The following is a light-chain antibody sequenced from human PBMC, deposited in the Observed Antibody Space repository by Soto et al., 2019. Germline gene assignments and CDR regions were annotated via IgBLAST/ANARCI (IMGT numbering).Light chain of an antibody. Sequence: EVVMTQSPATLSVSPGERATLSCRASQSVSSNLAWYQQKPGQAPRLLIYVASTRATGIPARFIGSGSGTEFTLTTSGLQSEDFATYYCQQYNSYSPWTFGQGTKVDI. J-gene: IGKJ1*01. CDR1: QSVSSN. V-gene: IGKV3D-15*01. CDR2: VAS. CDR3: QQYNSYSPWT.